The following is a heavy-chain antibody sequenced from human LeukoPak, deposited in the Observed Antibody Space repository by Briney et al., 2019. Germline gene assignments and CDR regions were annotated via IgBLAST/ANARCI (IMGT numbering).Heavy chain of an antibody. CDR2: IYYSGST. D-gene: IGHD3-9*01. Sequence: SETLSLTCTVSGGSITNYYWSWIWQPPGKELEWIGYIYYSGSTKNNPSFQSRVTISVDTSKNQFSLKLTSVTAADTAVYYCARHADILTGYPFDYWGRGTLVTVSS. CDR3: ARHADILTGYPFDY. J-gene: IGHJ4*02. V-gene: IGHV4-59*08. CDR1: GGSITNYY.